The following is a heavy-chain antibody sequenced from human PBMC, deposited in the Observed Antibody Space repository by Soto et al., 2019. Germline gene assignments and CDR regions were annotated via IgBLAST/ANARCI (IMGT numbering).Heavy chain of an antibody. J-gene: IGHJ6*02. Sequence: KTSETLSLTCAVYGGSFSGYYWSWIRQPPGKGLEWIGEINHSGSTNYNPSLKSRVTISVDTSKNQFSLKLSSVTAADTAVYYCARRDGLDLDVWGQGITVTVSS. V-gene: IGHV4-34*01. D-gene: IGHD3-3*01. CDR1: GGSFSGYY. CDR3: ARRDGLDLDV. CDR2: INHSGST.